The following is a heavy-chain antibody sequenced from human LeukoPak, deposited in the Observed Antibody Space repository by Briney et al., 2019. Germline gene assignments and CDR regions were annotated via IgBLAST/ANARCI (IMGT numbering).Heavy chain of an antibody. V-gene: IGHV4-31*03. Sequence: PSEALSLTCTVSGGSISSGGYYWSWIRQHPGKGLEWIGYIYYSGSTYYNPSLKSRVTISVDTSKNQFSLKLSSVTAADTAVYYCARDVRSGYDLYYFDYWGQGTLVTVSS. CDR1: GGSISSGGYY. CDR2: IYYSGST. CDR3: ARDVRSGYDLYYFDY. D-gene: IGHD5-12*01. J-gene: IGHJ4*02.